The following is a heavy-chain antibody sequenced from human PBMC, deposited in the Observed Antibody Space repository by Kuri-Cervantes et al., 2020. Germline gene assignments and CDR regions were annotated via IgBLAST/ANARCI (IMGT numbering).Heavy chain of an antibody. Sequence: LRLSCTVSGGSISSGSYYWSWIRQPAGKGLEWIGRIYTSGSTNYNPSLKSRVTISVDTSKNQFSLKLSSVTAADTAVYYCARAPRRQDAFDIWGQGKMVTVSS. CDR2: IYTSGST. CDR1: GGSISSGSYY. V-gene: IGHV4-61*02. CDR3: ARAPRRQDAFDI. D-gene: IGHD1-14*01. J-gene: IGHJ3*02.